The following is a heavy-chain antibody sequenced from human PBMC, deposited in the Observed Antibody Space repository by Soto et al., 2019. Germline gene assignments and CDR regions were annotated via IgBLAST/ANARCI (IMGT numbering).Heavy chain of an antibody. CDR1: GYTLDTYY. V-gene: IGHV1-46*02. J-gene: IGHJ6*02. CDR3: ARGGDFSPYYYNLDV. CDR2: INPRGGST. Sequence: ASVKVSCKASGYTLDTYYMHWVRQAPGQGPEWMGIINPRGGSTTYAQNFQDRVTMTRDTSSSTVYMELSSLRSEDTAVYYCARGGDFSPYYYNLDVWGQGTTVTVSS. D-gene: IGHD2-21*01.